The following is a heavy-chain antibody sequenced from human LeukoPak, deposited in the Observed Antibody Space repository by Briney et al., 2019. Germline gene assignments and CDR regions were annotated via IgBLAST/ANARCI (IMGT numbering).Heavy chain of an antibody. CDR2: ISVYNGNT. CDR3: ARLVGGRYSYGRGYFDY. J-gene: IGHJ4*02. CDR1: GYSFTSYG. Sequence: ASVKVSCKASGYSFTSYGVSWVRQAPGQGLEWMGWISVYNGNTNYAQKLQGRVTMTTDTSTSTAYMELRSLRSDDTAVYYCARLVGGRYSYGRGYFDYWGQGTLVTVSS. D-gene: IGHD5-18*01. V-gene: IGHV1-18*01.